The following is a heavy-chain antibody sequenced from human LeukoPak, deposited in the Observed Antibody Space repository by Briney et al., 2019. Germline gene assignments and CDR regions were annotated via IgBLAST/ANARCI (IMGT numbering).Heavy chain of an antibody. CDR1: GLTFSSYE. J-gene: IGHJ4*02. D-gene: IGHD6-19*01. CDR3: ARDLGLGRGWYGGDY. V-gene: IGHV3-48*03. CDR2: ISSSGSTI. Sequence: GGSLRLSCAASGLTFSSYEMNWVRQAPGKGLEWVSYISSSGSTIYYADSVKGRFTISRDNAKNSLYLQMNSLRAEDTAVYYCARDLGLGRGWYGGDYWGQGTLVTVSS.